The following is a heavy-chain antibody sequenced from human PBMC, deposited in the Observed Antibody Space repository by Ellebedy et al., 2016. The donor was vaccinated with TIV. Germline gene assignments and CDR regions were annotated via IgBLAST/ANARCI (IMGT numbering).Heavy chain of an antibody. CDR2: ISGSGGST. D-gene: IGHD4-17*01. CDR1: GFTFSSYA. J-gene: IGHJ3*02. CDR3: AKDVYGDYTADAFDI. V-gene: IGHV3-23*01. Sequence: GESLKISXAASGFTFSSYAMSWVRQAPGKGLEWVSAISGSGGSTYYADSVKGRFTISRDNSKNTLYLQMNSLRAEDTAVYYCAKDVYGDYTADAFDIWGQGTMVTVSS.